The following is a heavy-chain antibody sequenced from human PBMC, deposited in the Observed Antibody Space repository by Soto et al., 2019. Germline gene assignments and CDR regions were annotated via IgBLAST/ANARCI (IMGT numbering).Heavy chain of an antibody. V-gene: IGHV5-51*01. J-gene: IGHJ6*03. D-gene: IGHD5-12*01. Sequence: PGESLKISCKGSGYSFTSYWIGWVRQMPGKGLEWMGIIYPGDSDTRYSPSFQGQVTISADKSISTAYLQWSSLKASDTAMYYCARGGNEYSGSPMWSRYYYYYMDVWGKGTTVTVSS. CDR2: IYPGDSDT. CDR1: GYSFTSYW. CDR3: ARGGNEYSGSPMWSRYYYYYMDV.